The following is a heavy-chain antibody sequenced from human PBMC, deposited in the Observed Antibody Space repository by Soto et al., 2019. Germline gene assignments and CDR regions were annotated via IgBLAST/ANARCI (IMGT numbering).Heavy chain of an antibody. J-gene: IGHJ3*01. V-gene: IGHV3-7*04. CDR1: GFTFSTYW. CDR3: ARGDYFDSSGPFSDAFDV. CDR2: IKPVGSEK. Sequence: PGGSLRLSCAASGFTFSTYWMTWVRQAPGKGIELLANIKPVGSEKWYVGFVKGRFTISRDNSKNLLYLQMNNLRTEDTAVYYCARGDYFDSSGPFSDAFDVWGQGTMVTVSS. D-gene: IGHD3-22*01.